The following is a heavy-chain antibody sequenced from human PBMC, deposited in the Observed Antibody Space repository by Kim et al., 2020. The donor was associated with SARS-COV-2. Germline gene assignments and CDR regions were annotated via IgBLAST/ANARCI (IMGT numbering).Heavy chain of an antibody. CDR2: ISYDGSNK. V-gene: IGHV3-30*03. J-gene: IGHJ4*02. Sequence: GGSLRLSCAASGFTFSSYGMHWVRQAPGKGLEWVAVISYDGSNKYYADSVKGRFTISRDNSKNTLYLQMNSLRAEDTAVYYCARAESYDYWGQATLVTGS. CDR3: ARAESYDY. CDR1: GFTFSSYG.